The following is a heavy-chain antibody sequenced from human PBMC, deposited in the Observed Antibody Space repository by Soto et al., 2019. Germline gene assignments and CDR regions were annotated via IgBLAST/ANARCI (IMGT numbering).Heavy chain of an antibody. V-gene: IGHV1-69*12. Sequence: QVQLVQSGAEVKKPGSSVKVSCKASGGTFSSYAISWVRQAPGQGLEWMGGIIPIFGTANYAQKFQGRVTITADESSRPAYMELGLLRSEDTAVYYCARAGAKQLVPPHYFDYWGQGPLVTVSS. J-gene: IGHJ4*02. CDR3: ARAGAKQLVPPHYFDY. D-gene: IGHD6-6*01. CDR1: GGTFSSYA. CDR2: IIPIFGTA.